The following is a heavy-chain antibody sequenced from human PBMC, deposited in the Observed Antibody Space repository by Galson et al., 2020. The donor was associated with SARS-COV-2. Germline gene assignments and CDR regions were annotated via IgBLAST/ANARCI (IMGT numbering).Heavy chain of an antibody. Sequence: GGSLRLSCAASGFTFSSYAISWVRQAPGKGLEWVSAISGSGGSTYYADSVKGRFTISRDNSKSTLYLQMNSLRAEDTAVYYCAKDTYGSGGSPFGFWGQGTLVTVSS. CDR2: ISGSGGST. CDR3: AKDTYGSGGSPFGF. V-gene: IGHV3-23*01. J-gene: IGHJ4*02. CDR1: GFTFSSYA. D-gene: IGHD3-10*01.